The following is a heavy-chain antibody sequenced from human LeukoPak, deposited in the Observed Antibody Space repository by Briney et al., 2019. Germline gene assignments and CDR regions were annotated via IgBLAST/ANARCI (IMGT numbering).Heavy chain of an antibody. D-gene: IGHD1-26*01. J-gene: IGHJ4*02. CDR2: MNPNSGNT. CDR1: GYTFTSYD. V-gene: IGHV1-8*01. CDR3: ARALEVGATPTDY. Sequence: ASVKVSCKASGYTFTSYDINWVRQAPGQGLEWMGWMNPNSGNTGFAQKFKGRVTMTRNTSISTAYMELSSLRSEDTAVYYCARALEVGATPTDYWGQGTLVTVSS.